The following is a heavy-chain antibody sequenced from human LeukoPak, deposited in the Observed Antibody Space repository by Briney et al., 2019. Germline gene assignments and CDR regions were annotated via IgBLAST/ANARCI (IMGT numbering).Heavy chain of an antibody. CDR2: IWYDGSDK. V-gene: IGHV3-33*01. D-gene: IGHD3-3*01. Sequence: PGGSLRLSCVASGFTFSTYGMHWVRQAPGKGLEWVAVIWYDGSDKYYADSVKGRFTTSRDNSKNTLYLQTNSLRVEDTAVYYCARFLRFLDYWGQGTLVTVSS. CDR3: ARFLRFLDY. J-gene: IGHJ4*02. CDR1: GFTFSTYG.